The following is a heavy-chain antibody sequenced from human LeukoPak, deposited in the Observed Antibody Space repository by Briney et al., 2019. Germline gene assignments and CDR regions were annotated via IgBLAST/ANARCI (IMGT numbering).Heavy chain of an antibody. V-gene: IGHV3-11*06. J-gene: IGHJ4*02. CDR2: ISNSSIYT. Sequence: GGSLRLSCAASGFTFSDYYMSWIRQAPGKGLEWVSYISNSSIYTNYADSVKGRFTISRDNAKNSLYLQMNSLRGEDTAVYYCARDLRGYSYGDFDYWGQGTLVTVSS. CDR3: ARDLRGYSYGDFDY. CDR1: GFTFSDYY. D-gene: IGHD5-18*01.